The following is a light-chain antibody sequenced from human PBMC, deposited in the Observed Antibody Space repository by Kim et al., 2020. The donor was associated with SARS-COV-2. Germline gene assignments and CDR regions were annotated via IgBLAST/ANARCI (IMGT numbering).Light chain of an antibody. J-gene: IGLJ2*01. Sequence: QSVTISCTGTSTDVGGHNDVSWYQHHPGKAPQLVIYDVNERRSGVPDRFSGSKSGNTASLTISGLQAEDEADYYCCSYAGSDTFVFGGGTKVTVL. V-gene: IGLV2-11*01. CDR3: CSYAGSDTFV. CDR2: DVN. CDR1: STDVGGHND.